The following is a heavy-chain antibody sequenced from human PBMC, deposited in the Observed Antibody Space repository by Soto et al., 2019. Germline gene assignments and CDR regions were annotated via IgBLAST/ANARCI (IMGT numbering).Heavy chain of an antibody. Sequence: GSLRLSCAASGFSFSSYAMSWVRQAPGKGLEWVSAVSGDGRSTHYADSVKGRFTISRDNSKNTLYLQMNSLRAEDTAIYYCAKVSPYSSSWIYYYYGMDVWGQGTTVPVSS. CDR3: AKVSPYSSSWIYYYYGMDV. D-gene: IGHD6-13*01. CDR1: GFSFSSYA. CDR2: VSGDGRST. J-gene: IGHJ6*02. V-gene: IGHV3-23*01.